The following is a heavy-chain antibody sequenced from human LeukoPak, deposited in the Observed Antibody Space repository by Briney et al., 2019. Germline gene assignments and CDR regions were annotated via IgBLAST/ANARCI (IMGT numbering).Heavy chain of an antibody. CDR1: GFTFSRFD. CDR2: ISSSGSPI. D-gene: IGHD6-13*01. J-gene: IGHJ4*02. CDR3: ARDWTSAGIDY. Sequence: GGSLRLSCAASGFTFSRFDMSWVRQAPGKGLEWVSYISSSGSPIYYADSVKGRFTISRDNAKNSLFLQMNNLRDEDTAVYYCARDWTSAGIDYWGQGTLVTVSS. V-gene: IGHV3-48*02.